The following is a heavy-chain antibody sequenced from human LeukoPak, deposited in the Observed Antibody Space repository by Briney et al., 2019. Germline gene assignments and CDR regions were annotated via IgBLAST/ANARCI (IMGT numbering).Heavy chain of an antibody. CDR1: GGSISSSSYH. V-gene: IGHV4-39*07. J-gene: IGHJ4*02. CDR2: IYYSGRT. D-gene: IGHD2-2*01. Sequence: SETLSLTCTVSGGSISSSSYHWGWIRQPPGKGLEWIGSIYYSGRTYYNPSLKSRVTISVDTSKNQFSLKLSSVTAAGTAVYYCARVLTGSNFDSWGQGTLVTVSS. CDR3: ARVLTGSNFDS.